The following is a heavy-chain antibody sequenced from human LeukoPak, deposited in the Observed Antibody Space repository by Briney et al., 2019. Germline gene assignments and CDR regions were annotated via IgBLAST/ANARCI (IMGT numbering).Heavy chain of an antibody. CDR3: ARKGEHYYDSGKLWPAWFDS. J-gene: IGHJ5*01. V-gene: IGHV1-8*03. Sequence: ASVKVSCKASGYSFTTFDINWVRQATGQGLEWMGWTNPYSGDTGYAQKFQGRVTITRNTSISTAYMELSSLRSEDTAVYYCARKGEHYYDSGKLWPAWFDSWGQGTLVTVSS. D-gene: IGHD3-10*01. CDR1: GYSFTTFD. CDR2: TNPYSGDT.